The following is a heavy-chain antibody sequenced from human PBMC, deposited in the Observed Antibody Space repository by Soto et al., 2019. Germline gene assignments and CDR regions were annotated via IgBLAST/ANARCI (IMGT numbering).Heavy chain of an antibody. CDR1: GGSINSGGYC. Sequence: QVQLQESGPGLVKPSQTLSLTCTVSGGSINSGGYCWSWIRQHPGKGLDWIGCISYGGSTSYNPSLNSRVTISVDTSKHQFSLKLSSVTAPHTAVYYCSRGILVWGQGTLITVSS. J-gene: IGHJ4*02. CDR3: SRGILV. CDR2: ISYGGST. V-gene: IGHV4-31*03. D-gene: IGHD5-18*01.